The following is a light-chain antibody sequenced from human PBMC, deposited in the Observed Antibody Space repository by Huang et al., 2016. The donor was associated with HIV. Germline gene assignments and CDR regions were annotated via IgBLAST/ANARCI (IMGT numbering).Light chain of an antibody. V-gene: IGKV3-15*01. CDR1: QNINSN. CDR2: CAS. CDR3: QQYNNWPPVT. Sequence: EVVMTQSPATLSVSPGERATLSCRASQNINSNLAWYQQKPGQTPRLLIYCASTRATVIPARFSGSWSGTEFTLTISSLPSEDVAVYYCQQYNNWPPVTFGQGTKLEIK. J-gene: IGKJ2*01.